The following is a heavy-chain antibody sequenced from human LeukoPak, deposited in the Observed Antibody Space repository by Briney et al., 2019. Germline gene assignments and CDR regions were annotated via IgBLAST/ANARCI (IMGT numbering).Heavy chain of an antibody. CDR1: GGSISSGGYY. CDR3: ARDGPWGFYFDY. D-gene: IGHD3-16*01. J-gene: IGHJ4*02. V-gene: IGHV4-31*03. CDR2: IYYSGST. Sequence: SETLSLTCTVSGGSISSGGYYWSWIRQHPGKGLEWIGYIYYSGSTYYNPSLKSRVTISVDTSKNQFSLKLSSVTAADTAVYYCARDGPWGFYFDYWGQGTLVTVSS.